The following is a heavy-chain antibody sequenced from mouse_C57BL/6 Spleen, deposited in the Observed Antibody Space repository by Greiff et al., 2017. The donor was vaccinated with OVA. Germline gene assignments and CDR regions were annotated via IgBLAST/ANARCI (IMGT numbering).Heavy chain of an antibody. CDR2: INPSSGYT. J-gene: IGHJ4*01. V-gene: IGHV1-7*01. CDR1: GYTFTSYW. D-gene: IGHD2-5*01. Sequence: QVQLQQSGAELAKPGASVKLSCKASGYTFTSYWMHWVKQRPGQGLEWIGYINPSSGYTKYNQKFKDKATLTADKSSSTAYMQLSSLTYEDSAVYYCARVYYSNYDPPYYAMDYWGQGTSVTVSS. CDR3: ARVYYSNYDPPYYAMDY.